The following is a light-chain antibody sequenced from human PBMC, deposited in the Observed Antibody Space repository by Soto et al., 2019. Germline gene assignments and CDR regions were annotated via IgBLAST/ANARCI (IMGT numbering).Light chain of an antibody. CDR3: QQYNNWPLT. V-gene: IGKV3D-15*01. CDR2: DAS. CDR1: QSVSNN. Sequence: ETVMTQSPATLSVSPGERATLSCRASQSVSNNLSWYQEKPGQPPRLVIYDASARTTASTARFSASGSGTEFTLTISSLQSEDFAVYYCQQYNNWPLTFGGGTKVEIK. J-gene: IGKJ4*01.